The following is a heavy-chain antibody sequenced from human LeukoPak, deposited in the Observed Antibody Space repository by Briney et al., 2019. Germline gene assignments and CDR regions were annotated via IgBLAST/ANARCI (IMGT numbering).Heavy chain of an antibody. Sequence: PGGSLRLSCAASGFTFSHYWMHWVRQVPGKGLVWVARINTDGSNRKYMESVKGRFTISRDNAKNTLYLEMSDLRAEDTAVYYCAKDWSGGYSSGWYATDWGQGTLVTVSS. J-gene: IGHJ4*02. CDR1: GFTFSHYW. CDR3: AKDWSGGYSSGWYATD. CDR2: INTDGSNR. D-gene: IGHD6-19*01. V-gene: IGHV3-74*03.